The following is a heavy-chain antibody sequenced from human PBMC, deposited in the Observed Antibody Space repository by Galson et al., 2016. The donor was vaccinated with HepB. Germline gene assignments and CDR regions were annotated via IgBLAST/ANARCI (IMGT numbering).Heavy chain of an antibody. Sequence: SVKVSCKASGYTFNTYGVAWVRQAPGQGLEWMGWISPYNGHPNYAQNFQGRVTMTTDTFTSTAFLELRSLRSDDTAISYCARESGVGVAFDSWGQGTLVTVS. D-gene: IGHD6-19*01. CDR1: GYTFNTYG. J-gene: IGHJ5*01. CDR2: ISPYNGHP. CDR3: ARESGVGVAFDS. V-gene: IGHV1-18*01.